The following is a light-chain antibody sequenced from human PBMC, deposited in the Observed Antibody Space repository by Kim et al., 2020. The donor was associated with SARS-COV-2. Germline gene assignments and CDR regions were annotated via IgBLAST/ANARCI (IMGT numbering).Light chain of an antibody. CDR2: GAS. J-gene: IGKJ2*01. CDR3: QQYGSSLYT. CDR1: QSVSSSY. V-gene: IGKV3-20*01. Sequence: LFQGESATLSCRASQSVSSSYLAWYQQKPGQAPRLLIYGASSRATGIPDRFSGSGSGTDFTLTISRLEPEDFAVYYCQQYGSSLYTFGQGTKLEI.